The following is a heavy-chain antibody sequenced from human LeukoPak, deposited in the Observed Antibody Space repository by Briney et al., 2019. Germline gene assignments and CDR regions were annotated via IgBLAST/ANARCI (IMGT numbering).Heavy chain of an antibody. CDR2: ISSNGNTV. D-gene: IGHD3-9*01. CDR3: ARGTTAGTGYLDS. V-gene: IGHV3-74*01. CDR1: GFPVGNHW. J-gene: IGHJ4*02. Sequence: GGSLRLSCAASGFPVGNHWMSWVRQAPGMWLVWVSRISSNGNTVTYADSVRGRFTISRDSAKNTLYLQMNSLRVEDTAIYYCARGTTAGTGYLDSWGQGTLVTVSS.